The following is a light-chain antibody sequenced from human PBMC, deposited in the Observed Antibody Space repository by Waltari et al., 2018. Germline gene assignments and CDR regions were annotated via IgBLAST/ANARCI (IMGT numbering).Light chain of an antibody. V-gene: IGKV2-24*01. J-gene: IGKJ1*01. CDR1: QRLVQRDVNTY. CDR2: KIS. CDR3: LQATQFPRT. Sequence: DIVMTQILLPSPVTLGQPASISCRSSQRLVQRDVNTYLNWHQQRPGQPPRLLIYKISSMFSGVPARFSGSWAGTDFTLKISRLEAEDFGAYYCLQATQFPRTFGQGTKVEIK.